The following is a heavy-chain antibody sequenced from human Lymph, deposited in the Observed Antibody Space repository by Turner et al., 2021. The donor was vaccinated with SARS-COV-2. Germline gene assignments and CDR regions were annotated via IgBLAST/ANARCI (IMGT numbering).Heavy chain of an antibody. V-gene: IGHV3-30*18. CDR3: AKDNSGSYDTSWFDP. Sequence: QVQLVESGGGVVQPGRSLRLSCAASGFTFSSYGMHWVRQAPGKGLEWVAVISYDGSNKYYADSVKGRFTISRDNSKNTLYLQMNSLRDEDTAVYYCAKDNSGSYDTSWFDPWGQGTLVTVSS. J-gene: IGHJ5*02. CDR1: GFTFSSYG. CDR2: ISYDGSNK. D-gene: IGHD1-26*01.